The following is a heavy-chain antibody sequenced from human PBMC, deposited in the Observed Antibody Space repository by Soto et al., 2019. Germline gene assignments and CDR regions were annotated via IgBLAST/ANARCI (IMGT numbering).Heavy chain of an antibody. CDR1: GGSISSGGYS. CDR2: FYLIGST. D-gene: IGHD4-17*01. V-gene: IGHV4-30-2*01. J-gene: IGHJ4*02. CDR3: AREYGDYVKN. Sequence: SETLSLTCAVSGGSISSGGYSWSWIRQPPGKGLEWFGYFYLIGSTYYNPSLNSRVTISVDRSKNQFSLKLSSVTAADTAVYYCAREYGDYVKNWGQGTLVTVSS.